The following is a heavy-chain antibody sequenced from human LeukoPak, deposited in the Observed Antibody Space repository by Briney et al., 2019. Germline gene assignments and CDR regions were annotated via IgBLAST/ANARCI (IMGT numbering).Heavy chain of an antibody. J-gene: IGHJ6*03. D-gene: IGHD4-23*01. CDR3: AKEGGNSAGAYYYYYMDV. Sequence: PGGSLRLSCAASGFTFSSNAMSWVRQAPGNGLEWVSHISNSGETTYYADSVRGRFTISRDNSKNTLYLQMSSLRDDDAAIYYCAKEGGNSAGAYYYYYMDVWGKGTTVTVSS. V-gene: IGHV3-23*01. CDR2: ISNSGETT. CDR1: GFTFSSNA.